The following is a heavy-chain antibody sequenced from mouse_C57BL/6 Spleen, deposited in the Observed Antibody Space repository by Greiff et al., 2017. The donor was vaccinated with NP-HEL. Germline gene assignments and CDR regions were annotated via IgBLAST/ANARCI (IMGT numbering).Heavy chain of an antibody. V-gene: IGHV3-1*01. Sequence: VQLKESGPGMVKPSQSLSLTCTVTGYSITSGYDWHWIRHFPGNKLEWMGYISYSGSTNYNPSLKSRISITHDTSKNHFFLKLNSVTTEDTATYYCARDLDMGYDGYYGFAYWGQGTLVTVSA. D-gene: IGHD2-3*01. CDR1: GYSITSGYD. CDR2: ISYSGST. J-gene: IGHJ3*01. CDR3: ARDLDMGYDGYYGFAY.